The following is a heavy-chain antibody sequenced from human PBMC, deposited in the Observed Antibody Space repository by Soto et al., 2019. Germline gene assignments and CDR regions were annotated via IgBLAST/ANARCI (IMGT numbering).Heavy chain of an antibody. V-gene: IGHV3-48*01. D-gene: IGHD6-19*01. Sequence: EVPLVESGGGLVQPGGSLRLSCAASGFTFRTYTMNWVRQAPGKGLEWVSYISSSTGTIYYADSVKGRFTISRDNAKNSLYLQMNSLRAEDTAVYYCARVYGIAVAGTLDFWGQGTLVTVSS. J-gene: IGHJ4*02. CDR3: ARVYGIAVAGTLDF. CDR2: ISSSTGTI. CDR1: GFTFRTYT.